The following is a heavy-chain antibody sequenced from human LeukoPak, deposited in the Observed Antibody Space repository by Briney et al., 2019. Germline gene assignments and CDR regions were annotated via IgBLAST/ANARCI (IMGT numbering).Heavy chain of an antibody. V-gene: IGHV4-59*12. CDR1: GGSISSYY. Sequence: SETLSLTCTVSGGSISSYYWSWIRQPPGKGLEWIGYIYYSGSTNYNPSLKSRVTITVDTSKNQFSLRLSSVTAADTAVYYCARDLYDYVWGSYRSDAFDIWGQGTMVTVSS. CDR3: ARDLYDYVWGSYRSDAFDI. CDR2: IYYSGST. D-gene: IGHD3-16*02. J-gene: IGHJ3*02.